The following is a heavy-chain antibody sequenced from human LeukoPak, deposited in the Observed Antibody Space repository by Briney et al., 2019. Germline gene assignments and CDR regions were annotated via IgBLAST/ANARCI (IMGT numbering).Heavy chain of an antibody. V-gene: IGHV1-2*02. D-gene: IGHD5-12*01. Sequence: ASVTVSCKASGYTFTGYYMHWVRQAPGQGLEWMGWINPNSGGTNYAQKFQGRVTMTRDTSISTAYMELSRLRSDDTAVYYCARKKGYSGYAFGYWGQGTLVTVSS. CDR2: INPNSGGT. CDR1: GYTFTGYY. CDR3: ARKKGYSGYAFGY. J-gene: IGHJ4*02.